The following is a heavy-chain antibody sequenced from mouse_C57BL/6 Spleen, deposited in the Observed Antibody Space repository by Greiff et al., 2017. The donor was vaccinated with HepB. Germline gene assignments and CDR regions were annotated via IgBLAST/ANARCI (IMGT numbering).Heavy chain of an antibody. CDR2: IYPGSGST. V-gene: IGHV1-55*01. CDR3: ARREEGTGFFDY. CDR1: GYTFTSYW. D-gene: IGHD4-1*01. Sequence: VQLQQPGAELVKPGASVKMSCKASGYTFTSYWITWVKQRPGQGLEWIGDIYPGSGSTNYNEKFKSKATLTVDTSSSTAYMQLSSLTSEDSAVYYCARREEGTGFFDYWGQGTTLTVSS. J-gene: IGHJ2*01.